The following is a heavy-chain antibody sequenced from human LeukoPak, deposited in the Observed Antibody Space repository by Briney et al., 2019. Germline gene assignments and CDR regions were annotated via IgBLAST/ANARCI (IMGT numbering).Heavy chain of an antibody. CDR2: IYYSGST. D-gene: IGHD6-13*01. V-gene: IGHV4-39*01. CDR1: GGSISSSSYY. J-gene: IGHJ4*02. CDR3: ARGPERSYSSSWYWLDRQGHDY. Sequence: SETLSLTCTVSGGSISSSSYYLGWIRQPPGKGLEWIGSIYYSGSTYYNPSLKSRVTISVDTSKNQFSLKLSSVTAADTAVYYCARGPERSYSSSWYWLDRQGHDYWGQGTLVTVSS.